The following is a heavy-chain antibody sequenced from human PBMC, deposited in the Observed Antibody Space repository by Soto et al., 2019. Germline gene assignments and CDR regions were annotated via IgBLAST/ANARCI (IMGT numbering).Heavy chain of an antibody. D-gene: IGHD4-17*01. V-gene: IGHV3-15*01. CDR3: TTLYGDYNYGMDV. Sequence: EVQLVESGGGLVKPGGSLRLSCAASGFTFSNAWMSWVRQAPGKGLEWVGRIKSKTDGGTTDYAAPVKGRFTISRDDSKNTLYLQMNSLKTEDTAVYYCTTLYGDYNYGMDVWGQGTTVTVSS. J-gene: IGHJ6*02. CDR2: IKSKTDGGTT. CDR1: GFTFSNAW.